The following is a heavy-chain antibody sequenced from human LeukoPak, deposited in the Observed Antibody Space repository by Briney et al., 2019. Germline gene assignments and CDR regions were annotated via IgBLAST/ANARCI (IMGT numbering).Heavy chain of an antibody. D-gene: IGHD3-10*01. CDR3: AREKVVLWFGELLGYYGMDV. Sequence: PGGSLRLSCAASGFTVISTYMAWVRQAPGKGLEWVSLIYSGGSTYYADSVKGRFTISRDKSKNTLYLQMNSLRAEDTAVYYCAREKVVLWFGELLGYYGMDVWGQGTTVTVSS. CDR1: GFTVISTY. CDR2: IYSGGST. J-gene: IGHJ6*02. V-gene: IGHV3-53*01.